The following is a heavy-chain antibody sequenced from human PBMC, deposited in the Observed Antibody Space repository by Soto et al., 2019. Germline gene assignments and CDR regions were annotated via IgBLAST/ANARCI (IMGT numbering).Heavy chain of an antibody. V-gene: IGHV1-18*01. J-gene: IGHJ4*02. CDR1: GYTFSNYG. Sequence: QVQLVQSGAEVKKPGASVKVSCKTSGYTFSNYGISWVRQAPGQGLEWMGWISSYNGNRNYAHNLQGRVTMTTDPSTSTAYMELRSLRSDDTAVYYCARDPDTAGGDWGQGTLVTVSS. D-gene: IGHD5-18*01. CDR2: ISSYNGNR. CDR3: ARDPDTAGGD.